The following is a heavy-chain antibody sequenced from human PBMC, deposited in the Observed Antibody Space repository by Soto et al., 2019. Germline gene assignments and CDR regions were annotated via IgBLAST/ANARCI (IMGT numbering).Heavy chain of an antibody. CDR3: AKDVDTAVPYAFDI. J-gene: IGHJ3*02. CDR1: GGTFSSYA. CDR2: IIPIFGTA. D-gene: IGHD5-18*01. V-gene: IGHV1-69*13. Sequence: SVKVSCKASGGTFSSYAISWVRQAPGQGLEWMGGIIPIFGTANYAQKFQGRVTITADESTSTAYMELSSLRSEDTAVYYCAKDVDTAVPYAFDIWGQGTMVTVSS.